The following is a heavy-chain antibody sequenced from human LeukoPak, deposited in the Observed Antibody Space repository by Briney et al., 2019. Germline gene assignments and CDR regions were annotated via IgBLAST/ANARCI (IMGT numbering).Heavy chain of an antibody. CDR3: ASPYCSSTSCRFDY. Sequence: SETLSLTCTVSGASISSYYWTWIRQPPGKGLEWIGYINYSGSTTYNPSLKSRVTFALDTSRNQVSLKLSSVTAADTAVYYCASPYCSSTSCRFDYWGQGTLVTVSS. V-gene: IGHV4-59*12. CDR2: INYSGST. CDR1: GASISSYY. J-gene: IGHJ4*02. D-gene: IGHD2-2*01.